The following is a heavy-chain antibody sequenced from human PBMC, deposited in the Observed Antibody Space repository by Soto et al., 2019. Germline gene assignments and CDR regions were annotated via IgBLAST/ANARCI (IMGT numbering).Heavy chain of an antibody. D-gene: IGHD3-22*01. CDR3: AKDPRHLPFHRITMMGPFDY. CDR2: ISYDGSNK. V-gene: IGHV3-30*18. CDR1: GFTFSSYG. Sequence: QVQLVESGGGVVQPGRSLRLSCAASGFTFSSYGMHWVRQAPGKGLEWVAVISYDGSNKYYADSVKGRFTISRDNSKNTLYLQMNSLRAEDTAVYYYAKDPRHLPFHRITMMGPFDYWGQGTLVTVSS. J-gene: IGHJ4*02.